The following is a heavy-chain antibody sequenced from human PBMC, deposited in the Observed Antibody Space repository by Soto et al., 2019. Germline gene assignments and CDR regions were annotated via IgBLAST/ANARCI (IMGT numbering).Heavy chain of an antibody. CDR2: IHSDGSST. CDR1: GFTFSYYW. Sequence: EVPLVESGGGLVQPGESLRLSCVASGFTFSYYWMHWVRQGPGKGLVWVSRIHSDGSSTPYADSVKGRFTISRDNAKNTLYLQMNSLIAEATAVYYCARGDRGAFEIWGQGTVVTVSS. V-gene: IGHV3-74*01. J-gene: IGHJ3*02. D-gene: IGHD1-26*01. CDR3: ARGDRGAFEI.